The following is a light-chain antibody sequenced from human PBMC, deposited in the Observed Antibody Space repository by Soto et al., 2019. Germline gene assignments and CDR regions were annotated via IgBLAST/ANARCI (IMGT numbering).Light chain of an antibody. CDR2: GAS. CDR3: QQRSNWPPEIT. Sequence: EIVLKQSAATLSLSPGERATLSFRASQGVSSNLAWYQQKPGQAPRLLIYGASTRATGIPARFSGSGSGTDFTLTISSLEPEDFAVYYCQQRSNWPPEITFGQGTRLEIK. V-gene: IGKV3-11*01. CDR1: QGVSSN. J-gene: IGKJ5*01.